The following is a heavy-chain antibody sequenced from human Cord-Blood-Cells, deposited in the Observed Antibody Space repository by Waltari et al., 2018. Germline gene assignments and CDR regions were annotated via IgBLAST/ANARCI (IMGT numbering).Heavy chain of an antibody. D-gene: IGHD6-6*01. CDR3: ARSAGYSSSSEYNWFDP. Sequence: EVQLVQSGAEVKKPGESLKISCKGSGYSFTSYWIGWVRQMHGKGLEWMGIIHPGDSDTRYSPSFQGQVTISADKSISTAYLQWSSLKASDTAMYYCARSAGYSSSSEYNWFDPWGQGTLVTVSS. V-gene: IGHV5-51*01. J-gene: IGHJ5*02. CDR2: IHPGDSDT. CDR1: GYSFTSYW.